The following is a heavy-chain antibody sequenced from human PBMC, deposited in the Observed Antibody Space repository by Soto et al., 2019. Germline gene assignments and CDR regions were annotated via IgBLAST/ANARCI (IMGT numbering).Heavy chain of an antibody. D-gene: IGHD3-22*01. CDR1: GFTFSSSW. V-gene: IGHV3-7*01. CDR3: TRDSYYDSSGYYYDFDY. J-gene: IGHJ4*02. Sequence: GGSLRLSCAASGFTFSSSWMSWVCQAPGKGLEWVANIKQDGSEKYYVDSVKGRFTISRDNAKNSLYLQMNSLRAEDTAVYYCTRDSYYDSSGYYYDFDYWGQGTLVTVSS. CDR2: IKQDGSEK.